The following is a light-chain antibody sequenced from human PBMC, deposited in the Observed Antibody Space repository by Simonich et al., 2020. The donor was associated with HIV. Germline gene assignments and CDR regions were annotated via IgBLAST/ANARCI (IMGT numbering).Light chain of an antibody. CDR3: QQSFSSPWT. J-gene: IGKJ1*01. V-gene: IGKV1-39*01. CDR2: AAS. CDR1: QSITSY. Sequence: IQMTQSPSSLSASVGDRVTITCRASQSITSYLNWYQQKPGKAPKLLIYAASSLQSGVPSRFSGSGSGTDFTLTISSLQPEDFATYYCQQSFSSPWTFGQGTKVAIK.